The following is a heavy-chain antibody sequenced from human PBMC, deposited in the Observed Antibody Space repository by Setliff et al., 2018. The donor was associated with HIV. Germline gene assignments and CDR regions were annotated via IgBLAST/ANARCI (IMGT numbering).Heavy chain of an antibody. CDR2: STPILDTT. CDR3: ATYHYYDSCAYYIDLYYLDY. J-gene: IGHJ4*02. D-gene: IGHD3-22*01. CDR1: GGTFSSYG. V-gene: IGHV1-69*05. Sequence: ASVKVSCKASGGTFSSYGITWVRQAPGQGLEWMGGSTPILDTTNYAQKFQGRVTITTDESTNTVYMELSSLRSDDTAVYYCATYHYYDSCAYYIDLYYLDYWGQGTLVTVSS.